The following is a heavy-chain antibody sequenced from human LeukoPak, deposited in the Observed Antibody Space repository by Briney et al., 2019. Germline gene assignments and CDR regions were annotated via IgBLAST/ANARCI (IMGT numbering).Heavy chain of an antibody. CDR2: IYYSGST. D-gene: IGHD3-10*01. CDR3: ARAQRLGNYYTVGYYGMDV. V-gene: IGHV4-59*01. CDR1: GGSISSYY. J-gene: IGHJ6*02. Sequence: SETLSLTCTVSGGSISSYYWSWIRQPPGKGLEWIGYIYYSGSTNYHPSLRSRVSMSVDTSKNQFSLTLSSVTAADTAIYYCARAQRLGNYYTVGYYGMDVWGQGTTVTVSS.